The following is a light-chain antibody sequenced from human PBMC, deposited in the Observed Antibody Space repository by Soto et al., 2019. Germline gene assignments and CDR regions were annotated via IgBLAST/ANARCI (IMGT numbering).Light chain of an antibody. CDR3: QQYDTWPLT. CDR2: DAS. V-gene: IGKV3-15*01. J-gene: IGKJ4*01. CDR1: HRVSSY. Sequence: EIVTTQSPATLSVSPGERATLSCRACHRVSSYLAWYQQKPGQAPRLLIYDASTRATVIPARFSGSGSGTEFTLTISSLQSEDFAVYYCQQYDTWPLTFGGGTKVDI.